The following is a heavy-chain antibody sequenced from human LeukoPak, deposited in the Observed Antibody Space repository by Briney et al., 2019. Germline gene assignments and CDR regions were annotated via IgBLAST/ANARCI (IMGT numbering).Heavy chain of an antibody. CDR2: INHSGST. J-gene: IGHJ6*02. D-gene: IGHD3-22*01. CDR1: GGSISSSGYY. V-gene: IGHV4-39*07. Sequence: SETLSLTCGVSGGSISSSGYYWGWIRQPPGKGLEWIGEINHSGSTNYNPSLKSRVTISVDTSKNQFSLKLSSVTAADTAVYYCARAPRTYYYDSSGYYPTGYYYGMDVWGQGTTVTVSS. CDR3: ARAPRTYYYDSSGYYPTGYYYGMDV.